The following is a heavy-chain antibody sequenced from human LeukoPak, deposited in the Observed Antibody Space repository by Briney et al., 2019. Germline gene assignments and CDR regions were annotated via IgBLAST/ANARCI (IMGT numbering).Heavy chain of an antibody. Sequence: PGGSLRLSCAASGFTLSNYWMHWVSQAPGEGLVWVSRIKTDGTITNYADSVKCRFTISRDNAKNTLYLQMNSLRVEDTAVYYCVRVEIGTYHGMDVWGQGTTVTVSS. D-gene: IGHD2-2*01. V-gene: IGHV3-74*01. CDR3: VRVEIGTYHGMDV. CDR1: GFTLSNYW. J-gene: IGHJ6*02. CDR2: IKTDGTIT.